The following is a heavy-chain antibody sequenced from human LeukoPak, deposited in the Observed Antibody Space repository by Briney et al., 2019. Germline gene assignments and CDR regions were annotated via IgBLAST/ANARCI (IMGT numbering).Heavy chain of an antibody. CDR2: ISAYNGNT. CDR1: GYTFTNYA. CDR3: ARGNFLEWLSSYYYMDV. V-gene: IGHV1-18*01. J-gene: IGHJ6*03. Sequence: GASVKVSCKASGYTFTNYAISWVRQAPGQGLEWMGRISAYNGNTNYAQKLEARVTMTTDTSTSTAYMELRSLRSDDTAVYYCARGNFLEWLSSYYYMDVWGKGTTVTVSS. D-gene: IGHD3-3*01.